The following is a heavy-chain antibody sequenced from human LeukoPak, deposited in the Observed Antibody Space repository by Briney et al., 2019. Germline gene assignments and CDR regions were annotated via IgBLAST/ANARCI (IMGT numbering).Heavy chain of an antibody. CDR2: IYYSGST. CDR1: GGSISSYY. J-gene: IGHJ4*01. CDR3: ASSYYYGSGSLDY. D-gene: IGHD3-10*01. V-gene: IGHV4-59*08. Sequence: PSETLSLTCTVSGGSISSYYWSWIRQPPGKGLEWIGYIYYSGSTNYNPSLKSRVTISVDTSMNQFSLKLSSVTAADTAVYYCASSYYYGSGSLDYWGHGTLVTDSS.